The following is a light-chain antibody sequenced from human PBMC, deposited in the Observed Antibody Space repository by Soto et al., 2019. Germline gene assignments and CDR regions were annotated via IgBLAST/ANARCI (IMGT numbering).Light chain of an antibody. CDR3: QKYNSAPRT. V-gene: IGKV1-27*01. CDR2: DAS. CDR1: QDIRNF. J-gene: IGKJ1*01. Sequence: DIQRTKSHSSLSASVGDRVTITCRASQDIRNFLAWYQKKPGKAPRLLIYDASALQSGVPSRFSALGSGTDFTLTISSLQPDGVAVYYCQKYNSAPRTFGQGTKVDI.